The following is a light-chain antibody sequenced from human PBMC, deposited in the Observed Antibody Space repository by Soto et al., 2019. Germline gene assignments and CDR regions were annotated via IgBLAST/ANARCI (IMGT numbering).Light chain of an antibody. Sequence: EIVMTQSPVTLSVSPGERATLSCRASQTVSSKLAWHQQKPGQAPRLLIYGASTRATGIPGRFSGSGSGTEFSLTISSLQSEDFAVYYCKQYNSWPLTFGGGTEVEIK. CDR3: KQYNSWPLT. V-gene: IGKV3-15*01. CDR1: QTVSSK. CDR2: GAS. J-gene: IGKJ4*01.